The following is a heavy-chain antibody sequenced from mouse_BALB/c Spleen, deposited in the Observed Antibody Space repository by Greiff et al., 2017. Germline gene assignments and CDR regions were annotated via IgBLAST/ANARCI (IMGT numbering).Heavy chain of an antibody. CDR3: ARVYYGYDGDYYAMDY. D-gene: IGHD2-2*01. Sequence: EVQLQESGGGLVKPGGSLKLSCAASGFTFSSYAMSWVRQTPEKRLEWVASISSGGSTYYPDSVKGRFTISRDNARNILYLQMSSLRSEDTAMYYCARVYYGYDGDYYAMDYWGQGTSVTVSS. J-gene: IGHJ4*01. CDR2: ISSGGST. V-gene: IGHV5-6-5*01. CDR1: GFTFSSYA.